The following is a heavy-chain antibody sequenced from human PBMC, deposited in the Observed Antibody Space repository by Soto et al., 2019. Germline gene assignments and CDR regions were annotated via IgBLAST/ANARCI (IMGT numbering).Heavy chain of an antibody. V-gene: IGHV4-59*08. CDR3: AARIAVAGNRDEEYFQH. CDR1: GGSISSYY. CDR2: IYYSGST. J-gene: IGHJ1*01. Sequence: QVQLQESGPGLVKPSETLSLTCTVSGGSISSYYWSWIRQPPGKGLEWIGYIYYSGSTNYNPSLKSRVTISVDTSKNQFSLKLSSVTAADTAVYYCAARIAVAGNRDEEYFQHWGQGTLVTVSS. D-gene: IGHD6-19*01.